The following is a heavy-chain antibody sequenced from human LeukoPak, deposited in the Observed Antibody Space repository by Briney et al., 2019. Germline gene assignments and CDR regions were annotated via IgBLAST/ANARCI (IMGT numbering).Heavy chain of an antibody. CDR3: ARGWWDLGEIPF. D-gene: IGHD1-26*01. J-gene: IGHJ4*02. CDR2: INGGNGDT. CDR1: GYTFSAYV. Sequence: GASVKVSCKGSGYTFSAYVLHWVRQAPGQSLEWMGWINGGNGDTRYSENFHGRVTITRDAPAKTSYMELSRLGLEDTAVYYCARGWWDLGEIPFWGQETLVTVSS. V-gene: IGHV1-3*01.